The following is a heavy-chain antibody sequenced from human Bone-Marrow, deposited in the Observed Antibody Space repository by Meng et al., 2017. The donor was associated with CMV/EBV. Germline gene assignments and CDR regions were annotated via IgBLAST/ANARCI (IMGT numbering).Heavy chain of an antibody. D-gene: IGHD2-2*02. J-gene: IGHJ4*02. V-gene: IGHV3-30*02. Sequence: GESLKISCAASGFTFSSYGMHWVRQAPGKGLEWVAVIWYDGSNKYYADSVKGRFTISRDNSKNSLYLQMNSLRAEDTAVYYCAIVAGYTASGWGQGTLVTVSS. CDR1: GFTFSSYG. CDR2: IWYDGSNK. CDR3: AIVAGYTASG.